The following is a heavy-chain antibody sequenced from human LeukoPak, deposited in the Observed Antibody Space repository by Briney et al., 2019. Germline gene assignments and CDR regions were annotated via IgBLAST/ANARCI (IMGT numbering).Heavy chain of an antibody. CDR1: GFTFSSYE. CDR2: IYYSGST. V-gene: IGHV4-39*01. CDR3: ARQPDSSSWYLGWFDP. Sequence: GSLRLSCAASGFTFSSYEMNWVRQPPGKGLEWIGSIYYSGSTYYNPSLKSRVTISVDTSKNQFSLKLSSVTAADTAVYYCARQPDSSSWYLGWFDPWGQGTLVTVSS. J-gene: IGHJ5*02. D-gene: IGHD6-13*01.